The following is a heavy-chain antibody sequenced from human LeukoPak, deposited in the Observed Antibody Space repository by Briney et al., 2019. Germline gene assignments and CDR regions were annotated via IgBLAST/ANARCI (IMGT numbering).Heavy chain of an antibody. CDR2: ISAYNGNT. CDR3: ARDEGVLRYFDWLFGFDY. V-gene: IGHV1-18*04. CDR1: GYTFTSYG. D-gene: IGHD3-9*01. Sequence: GASVKVSCKASGYTFTSYGISWVRQAPGQGLEWMGWISAYNGNTNYAQKLQGRVTMTTDTSTSTAYMELRGLRSDDTAVYYCARDEGVLRYFDWLFGFDYWGQGTLVTVSS. J-gene: IGHJ4*02.